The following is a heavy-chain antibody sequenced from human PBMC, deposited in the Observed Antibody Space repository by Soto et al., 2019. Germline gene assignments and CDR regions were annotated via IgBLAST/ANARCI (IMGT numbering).Heavy chain of an antibody. D-gene: IGHD2-21*01. CDR2: ISYDGSNK. V-gene: IGHV3-30*18. CDR1: GFTFSSYG. J-gene: IGHJ5*02. CDR3: AKEKRYSLFDH. Sequence: GGSLRLSCAASGFTFSSYGMHWVRQAPGKGLEWVAVISYDGSNKYYADSVKGRFTISRDNSKNTLYLQMNSLRAEDTAVYYCAKEKRYSLFDHWGQGTLVTVSS.